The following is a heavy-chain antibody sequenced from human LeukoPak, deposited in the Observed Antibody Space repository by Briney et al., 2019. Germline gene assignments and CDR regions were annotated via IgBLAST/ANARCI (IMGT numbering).Heavy chain of an antibody. V-gene: IGHV4-59*08. J-gene: IGHJ4*02. CDR1: GGSISSYY. Sequence: KASETLSLTCTVSGGSISSYYWSWIRQPPGKGLEWIGYIYYSGSTNYNPSLKSRVTISVDTSKNQFSLKLSSVTAADTAVYYCARHKRWLQPPGDWGQGTLVTVSS. D-gene: IGHD5-24*01. CDR2: IYYSGST. CDR3: ARHKRWLQPPGD.